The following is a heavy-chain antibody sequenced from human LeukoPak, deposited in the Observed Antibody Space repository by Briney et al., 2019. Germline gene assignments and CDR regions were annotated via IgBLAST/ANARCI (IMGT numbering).Heavy chain of an antibody. D-gene: IGHD3-22*01. CDR2: VFYRGTT. V-gene: IGHV4-59*01. CDR1: RGSLTNYY. Sequence: PSETLSLTGTVSRGSLTNYYWGWVRQPPGKGLEWIGYVFYRGTTNYNPSLKSRVTISADTSKNQFSLKLSSVTAADTAVYYCARIVSSGFSDYWGPGTLVAVSS. J-gene: IGHJ4*02. CDR3: ARIVSSGFSDY.